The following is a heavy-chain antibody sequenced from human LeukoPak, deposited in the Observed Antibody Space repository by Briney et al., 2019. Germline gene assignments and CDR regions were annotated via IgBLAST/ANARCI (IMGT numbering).Heavy chain of an antibody. D-gene: IGHD3-10*01. J-gene: IGHJ6*04. Sequence: PGGSLRLSCAASGITFSSSWMHWVRQAPGKGLVWVSRISGDGSNTIYADSVKGRFTISRDNAKNSLYLQMNSLRAEDTAVYYCARYGSGSYTYYYGMDVWGKGTTVTVSS. CDR3: ARYGSGSYTYYYGMDV. CDR2: ISGDGSNT. CDR1: GITFSSSW. V-gene: IGHV3-74*01.